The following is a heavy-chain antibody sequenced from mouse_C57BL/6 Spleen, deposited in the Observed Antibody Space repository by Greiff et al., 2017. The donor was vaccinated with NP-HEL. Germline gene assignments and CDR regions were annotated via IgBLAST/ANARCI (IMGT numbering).Heavy chain of an antibody. CDR1: GFSLTSYG. V-gene: IGHV2-2*01. CDR2: IWSGGST. CDR3: ARNLGSYPGYYAMDY. Sequence: QVQLKESGPGLVQPSQSLSITCTVSGFSLTSYGVHWVRQSPGKGLEWLGVIWSGGSTDYNAAFISRLSISKDNSKSQVFFKMNSLQADDTAIYYCARNLGSYPGYYAMDYWGQGTSVTVSS. D-gene: IGHD1-1*01. J-gene: IGHJ4*01.